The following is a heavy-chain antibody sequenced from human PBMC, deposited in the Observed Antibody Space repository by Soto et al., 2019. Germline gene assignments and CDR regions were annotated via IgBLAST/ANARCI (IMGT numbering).Heavy chain of an antibody. CDR2: IYSGGST. J-gene: IGHJ4*02. Sequence: GGSLRLSCAASGFTVSSNYMSWVRQAPGKGLEWVSVIYSGGSTYYADSVKGRFTISRDNSKNTLYLQVNSLRAEDTAVYYCARDRDSSGYYSVNWGQGTLVTVSS. CDR3: ARDRDSSGYYSVN. V-gene: IGHV3-53*01. CDR1: GFTVSSNY. D-gene: IGHD3-22*01.